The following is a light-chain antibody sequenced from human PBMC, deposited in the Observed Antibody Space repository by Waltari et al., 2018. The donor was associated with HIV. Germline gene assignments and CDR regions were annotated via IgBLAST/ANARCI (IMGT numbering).Light chain of an antibody. V-gene: IGKV1D-12*01. Sequence: DIQMTQSPSSVSASVGDRVTIPGRASQGIASWLAWYQQKPGEAPKLLIHAASNWQSGVPARFSGSGSGTDFTLTINSLQPEDSATYYCQQANSFPLTFGGGTKVEIK. J-gene: IGKJ4*01. CDR2: AAS. CDR3: QQANSFPLT. CDR1: QGIASW.